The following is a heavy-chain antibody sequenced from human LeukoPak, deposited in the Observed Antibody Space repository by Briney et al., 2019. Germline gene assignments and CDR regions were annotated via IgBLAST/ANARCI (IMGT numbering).Heavy chain of an antibody. J-gene: IGHJ5*02. CDR2: IYSSGST. CDR3: AREKIGYYDSSGRGWFDP. V-gene: IGHV4-61*02. Sequence: PSQTLSLTCTVSGGSISSGSYSWSWIRQPAGKGLEWIGRIYSSGSTNYNPSLKSRVTISVDTSKKQFSLKPSSVTAADTAVYYCAREKIGYYDSSGRGWFDPWGQGTLVTVSS. D-gene: IGHD3-22*01. CDR1: GGSISSGSYS.